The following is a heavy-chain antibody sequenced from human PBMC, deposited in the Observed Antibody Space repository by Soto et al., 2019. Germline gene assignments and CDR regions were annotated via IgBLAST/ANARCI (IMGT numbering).Heavy chain of an antibody. CDR3: VRGASLNFDY. CDR1: GFTFDDYG. V-gene: IGHV3-20*04. CDR2: VNWNGGST. Sequence: EVPLVESGGGVLRPGGSLRLSCAASGFTFDDYGMSWARQAPGQGLEWVSGVNWNGGSTSYADSVKGRFTISRDNAKNSLYLQMNSLRAEDTAFYYCVRGASLNFDYWGQGTLVTVSS. J-gene: IGHJ4*02. D-gene: IGHD1-26*01.